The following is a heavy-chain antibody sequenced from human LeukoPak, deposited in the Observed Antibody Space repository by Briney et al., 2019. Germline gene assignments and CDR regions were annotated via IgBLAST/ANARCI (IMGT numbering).Heavy chain of an antibody. CDR3: ASGDGYNPFDY. D-gene: IGHD5-24*01. J-gene: IGHJ4*02. CDR1: GGSISSHY. V-gene: IGHV4-59*11. Sequence: SETLSLTCTVSGGSISSHYWSWIRQPPGKGLEWIGYIYYSGSTNYNPSLKSRVTISVDTSKNQFSLKLSSVTAADTAVYYCASGDGYNPFDYWGQGTLVTVSS. CDR2: IYYSGST.